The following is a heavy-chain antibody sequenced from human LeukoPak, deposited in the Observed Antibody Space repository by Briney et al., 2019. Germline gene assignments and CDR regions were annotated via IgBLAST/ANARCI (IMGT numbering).Heavy chain of an antibody. D-gene: IGHD5-18*01. Sequence: GGSLRLSCAASGFTFSSYGMHWVRQAPGKGLEWVAVIWYDGSSKYYADSVKGRFTISRDNSKNTPYLQMNSLRAEDTAVYYCAKEIEDTVLWGQGTLVTVSS. CDR3: AKEIEDTVL. V-gene: IGHV3-33*06. CDR1: GFTFSSYG. CDR2: IWYDGSSK. J-gene: IGHJ4*02.